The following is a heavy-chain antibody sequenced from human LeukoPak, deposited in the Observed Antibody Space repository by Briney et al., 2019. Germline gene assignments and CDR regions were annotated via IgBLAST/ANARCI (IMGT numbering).Heavy chain of an antibody. Sequence: GGSLRLSCAASGFTFSNYAMSWVRQAPGKGLEWVSAVSGSGGSTYYADSVKGRFTISRDNSKNTLYVQMNSLRAEDTAVYYCAKGAYSSSELAYWGQGTLVTVSS. V-gene: IGHV3-23*01. J-gene: IGHJ4*02. CDR3: AKGAYSSSELAY. CDR2: VSGSGGST. CDR1: GFTFSNYA. D-gene: IGHD6-6*01.